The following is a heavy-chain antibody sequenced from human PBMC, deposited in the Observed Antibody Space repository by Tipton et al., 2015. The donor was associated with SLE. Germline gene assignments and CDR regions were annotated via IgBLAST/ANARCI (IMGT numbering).Heavy chain of an antibody. J-gene: IGHJ4*02. V-gene: IGHV3-23*03. CDR1: GFTFSDYV. CDR3: ARDRY. Sequence: SLRLSCAASGFTFSDYVMTWVRQAPGKGLEWVAVIYSGGYTYHADSVKGRFTISRDSSKNTLYLQMNSLRAEDTAEYYCARDRYWGQGTLVTVSS. CDR2: IYSGGYT.